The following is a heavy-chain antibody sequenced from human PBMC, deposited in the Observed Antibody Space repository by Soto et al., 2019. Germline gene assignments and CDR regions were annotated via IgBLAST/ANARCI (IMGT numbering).Heavy chain of an antibody. CDR1: GFTFSSYW. Sequence: EAQLVESGGGLVQPGGSLRLSCAASGFTFSSYWMHWVRQAPGKGLVWVSRINSDGSSTSYADSVKGRFTITRDNAKNTLYLQMTSLRDEDTAVYYCVRTSLVVAAATREDYWGQGTLVTVSS. CDR2: INSDGSST. CDR3: VRTSLVVAAATREDY. J-gene: IGHJ4*02. D-gene: IGHD2-15*01. V-gene: IGHV3-74*01.